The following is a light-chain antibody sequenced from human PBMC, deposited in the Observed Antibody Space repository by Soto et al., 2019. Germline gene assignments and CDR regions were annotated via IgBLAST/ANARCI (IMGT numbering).Light chain of an antibody. CDR2: GAS. V-gene: IGKV3-20*01. Sequence: DIALTQSPGTLSLSPGDRATLSCRSSQSVNNNFLAWYQQKPGQAPRLLIYGASSRATGIPDRFSGSGSGTDFTLTINRLDPEDFAVYYCQHYVTYPLTFGGGTKVEIK. CDR1: QSVNNNF. CDR3: QHYVTYPLT. J-gene: IGKJ4*01.